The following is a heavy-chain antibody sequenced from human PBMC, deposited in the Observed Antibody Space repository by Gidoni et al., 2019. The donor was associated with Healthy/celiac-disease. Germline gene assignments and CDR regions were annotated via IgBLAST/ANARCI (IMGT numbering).Heavy chain of an antibody. CDR3: ARGGGPYCTNGVCYLIPRDY. D-gene: IGHD2-8*01. V-gene: IGHV3-11*01. CDR2: ISSSGSTI. Sequence: QVQLVESGGGLVKPGGSLRLSCAASGFTFRDYYMIWIRQAQGKGLEWVSYISSSGSTIYYADSVKGRFTISRDNAKNSLYLQMNSLRAEDTAVYYCARGGGPYCTNGVCYLIPRDYWGQGTLVTVSS. CDR1: GFTFRDYY. J-gene: IGHJ4*02.